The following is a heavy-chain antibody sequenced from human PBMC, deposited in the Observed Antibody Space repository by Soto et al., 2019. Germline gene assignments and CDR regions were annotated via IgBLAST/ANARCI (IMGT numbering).Heavy chain of an antibody. CDR3: ARSIRGPRRFNGMDV. CDR2: IERDDDDK. CDR1: GFSLTSPGMC. J-gene: IGHJ6*02. D-gene: IGHD1-20*01. V-gene: IGHV2-70*13. Sequence: GSGPTLVNPTETLTLTCTFSGFSLTSPGMCVSWIRQSPGKALEWLALIERDDDDKYYSTSLKTRLTISKDTRKNQVVLTMANMEPADTATYYCARSIRGPRRFNGMDVWGQGT.